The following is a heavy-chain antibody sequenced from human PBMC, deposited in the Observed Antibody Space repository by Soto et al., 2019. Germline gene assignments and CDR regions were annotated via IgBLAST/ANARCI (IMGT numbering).Heavy chain of an antibody. Sequence: QVQLVQSGAEVKKPGASVKVSCKASGYTFTSYGITWVRQAPGQGLEWMGWVNIYEGSTNYAQKXXGXLTMTTDTSTSTVYLELRSLRSDDTAIYYCARERGGYSYGDYWGQGTLVTVSS. J-gene: IGHJ4*02. V-gene: IGHV1-18*01. D-gene: IGHD5-18*01. CDR3: ARERGGYSYGDY. CDR1: GYTFTSYG. CDR2: VNIYEGST.